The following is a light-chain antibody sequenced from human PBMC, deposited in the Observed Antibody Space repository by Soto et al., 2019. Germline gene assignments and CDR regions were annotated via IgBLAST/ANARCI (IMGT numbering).Light chain of an antibody. J-gene: IGKJ2*01. CDR1: QSISTW. V-gene: IGKV1-5*03. CDR3: QQYISYPYT. CDR2: QAS. Sequence: DIQMTQSPSTLSTSVGDRVTITCRASQSISTWLAWYQQKPGKAPKLLIYQASNLESGVPSRFSGSGSGTEFTLTIGSLQADDFATFFCQQYISYPYTFGQGTKLEIK.